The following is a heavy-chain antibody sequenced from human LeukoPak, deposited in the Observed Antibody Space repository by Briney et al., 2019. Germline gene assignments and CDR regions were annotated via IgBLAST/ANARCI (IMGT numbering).Heavy chain of an antibody. D-gene: IGHD1-1*01. CDR1: GFTFSSYG. Sequence: GGSLRLSCAASGFTFSSYGMHWVRQAPGKGLEWVAFIRYDGSNKYYADSVKGRFTISRDNSKNTLYLQMNSLRAEDTAVCHCAKEGYNGLDYWGQGTLITVSS. J-gene: IGHJ4*02. CDR2: IRYDGSNK. CDR3: AKEGYNGLDY. V-gene: IGHV3-30*02.